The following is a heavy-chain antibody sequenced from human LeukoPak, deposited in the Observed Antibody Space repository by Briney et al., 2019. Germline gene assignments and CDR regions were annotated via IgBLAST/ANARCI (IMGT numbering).Heavy chain of an antibody. CDR3: ARALGDYVWGSYRTNWFDP. CDR1: GFTFSSYS. D-gene: IGHD3-16*02. J-gene: IGHJ5*02. CDR2: ISSSSSTI. V-gene: IGHV3-48*04. Sequence: GGSLRLSCAASGFTFSSYSMNWVRQAPGKGLEWVSYISSSSSTIYYADSVKGRFTISRDNAKNSLYLQMNSLRAEDTAVYYCARALGDYVWGSYRTNWFDPWGQGTLVTVSS.